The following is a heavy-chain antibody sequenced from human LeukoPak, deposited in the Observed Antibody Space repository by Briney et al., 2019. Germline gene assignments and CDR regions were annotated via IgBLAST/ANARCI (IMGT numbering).Heavy chain of an antibody. CDR3: ARDRVVVTATPSYYFDY. CDR1: GGSISSYY. V-gene: IGHV4-59*01. D-gene: IGHD2-21*02. J-gene: IGHJ4*02. Sequence: SETLSLTCTVSGGSISSYYWSWIRQPPGKGLEWIGYIYYSGSTNYNPSLKSRVTISVDTSKNQFSLKLSSVTAADTAVYYCARDRVVVTATPSYYFDYWGQGTLVTVSS. CDR2: IYYSGST.